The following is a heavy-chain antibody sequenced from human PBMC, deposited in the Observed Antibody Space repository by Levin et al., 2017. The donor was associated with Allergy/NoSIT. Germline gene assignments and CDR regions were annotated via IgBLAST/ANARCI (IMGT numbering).Heavy chain of an antibody. V-gene: IGHV3-11*01. CDR1: GFTFSDYY. CDR3: ARYRYSSSSRYFDL. D-gene: IGHD6-6*01. CDR2: ISSSGSTI. Sequence: PGESLKISCEASGFTFSDYYMSWIRQAPGKGLEWVSYISSSGSTIYYADSVKGRFTISRDNAKNSLYLQMNSLRAEDTAVYYCARYRYSSSSRYFDLWGRGTLVTVSS. J-gene: IGHJ2*01.